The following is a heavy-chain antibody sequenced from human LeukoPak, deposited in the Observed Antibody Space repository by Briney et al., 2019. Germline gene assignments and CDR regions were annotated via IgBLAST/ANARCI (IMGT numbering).Heavy chain of an antibody. D-gene: IGHD5-12*01. Sequence: EASVKVSCKASGYTFTSYGISWVRQAPGQGLEWMGWISAYNGNTNYAQKLQGRVTMTTDTSTSTAYMELRSLRSDDTAVYYCARVIGGGIVATRVGYFDYWGQGTLVTVSS. CDR1: GYTFTSYG. J-gene: IGHJ4*02. V-gene: IGHV1-18*01. CDR3: ARVIGGGIVATRVGYFDY. CDR2: ISAYNGNT.